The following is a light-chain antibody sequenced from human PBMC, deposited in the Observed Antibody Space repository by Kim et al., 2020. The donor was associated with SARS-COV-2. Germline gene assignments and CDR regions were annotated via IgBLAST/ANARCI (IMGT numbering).Light chain of an antibody. CDR1: SGSIASNY. CDR3: QSYVNYNQV. V-gene: IGLV6-57*01. CDR2: GDD. Sequence: NFMLTQPHSVSESPGKTVTISCTRSSGSIASNYVQWYQQRPGSSPTTVIYGDDQRPSGVPDRFSGSIDSSANSASLTISSLKTEDEADYYCQSYVNYNQVFGGGTQLTVL. J-gene: IGLJ3*02.